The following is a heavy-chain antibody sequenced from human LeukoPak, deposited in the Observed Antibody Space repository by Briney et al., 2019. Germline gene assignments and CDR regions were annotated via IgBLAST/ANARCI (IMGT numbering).Heavy chain of an antibody. Sequence: GGSLRLSCAASGFTFSSYGMHWVRQAPGKGLEWVAVIWYDGSNKYYADSVEGRFTISRDNSKNTLFLQMNSLRSEDTAVYYCARWGIYAEARFDYWGQGTLVTAFS. J-gene: IGHJ4*02. CDR3: ARWGIYAEARFDY. D-gene: IGHD2/OR15-2a*01. CDR1: GFTFSSYG. CDR2: IWYDGSNK. V-gene: IGHV3-33*01.